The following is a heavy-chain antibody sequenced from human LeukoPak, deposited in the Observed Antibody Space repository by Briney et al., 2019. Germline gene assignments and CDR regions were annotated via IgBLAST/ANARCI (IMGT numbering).Heavy chain of an antibody. J-gene: IGHJ6*02. CDR2: IKPDGSEK. Sequence: GGSLRLSCAASGFTFTSYWMSWVRQAPGKGLEWVANIKPDGSEKYYVDSVKGRFTISRDNAKNSLYLQMNSLRAEDTAVYYCAREGGDYAAFYYYGMDVWGQGTTVTVSS. CDR1: GFTFTSYW. V-gene: IGHV3-7*03. D-gene: IGHD3-16*01. CDR3: AREGGDYAAFYYYGMDV.